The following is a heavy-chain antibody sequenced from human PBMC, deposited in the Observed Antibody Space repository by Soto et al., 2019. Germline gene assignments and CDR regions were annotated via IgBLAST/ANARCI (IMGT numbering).Heavy chain of an antibody. CDR1: GYTFTSYY. CDR3: ARAGVDTAMVTVRYYYYGMDV. Sequence: ASVKVSCKASGYTFTSYYMHWVRQAPGQGLEWMGIINPSGGSTSCAQKFQGRVTMTRDTSTSTVYMELSSLRSEDTAVYYCARAGVDTAMVTVRYYYYGMDVWGQGTTVTVSS. J-gene: IGHJ6*02. CDR2: INPSGGST. D-gene: IGHD5-18*01. V-gene: IGHV1-46*01.